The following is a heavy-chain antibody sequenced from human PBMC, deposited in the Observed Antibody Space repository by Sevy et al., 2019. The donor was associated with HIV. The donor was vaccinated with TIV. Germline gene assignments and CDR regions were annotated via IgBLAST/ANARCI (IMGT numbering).Heavy chain of an antibody. CDR3: TSDQWDHRSGSFYFAN. D-gene: IGHD3-10*01. V-gene: IGHV3-53*01. CDR2: FSGGLKT. Sequence: GGSLRLSCAASGFIVSSSPMSWVRQAPGKGLEWLSVFSGGLKTYYADSVRGRFTISRTSSENTLSLQMKSLRAEDTAVSFCTSDQWDHRSGSFYFANWGQGTLVTVSS. CDR1: GFIVSSSP. J-gene: IGHJ4*02.